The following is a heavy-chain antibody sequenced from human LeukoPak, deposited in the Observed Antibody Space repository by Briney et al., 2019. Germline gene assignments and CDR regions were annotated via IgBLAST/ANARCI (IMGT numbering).Heavy chain of an antibody. CDR3: AKDAKRNYDFWDRFDY. J-gene: IGHJ4*02. Sequence: GGSLRLSCAASGFTFTTYAMSWVRQAPGKGLEWISSISGSGGSTYYADSVKGRFTISRDNSKNTLYLQMNSLRAEDTALYYCAKDAKRNYDFWDRFDYWGQGTLVTVSS. V-gene: IGHV3-23*01. D-gene: IGHD3-3*01. CDR2: ISGSGGST. CDR1: GFTFTTYA.